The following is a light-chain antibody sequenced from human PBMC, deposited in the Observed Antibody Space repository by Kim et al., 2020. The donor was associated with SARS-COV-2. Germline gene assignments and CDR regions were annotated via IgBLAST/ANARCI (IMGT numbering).Light chain of an antibody. Sequence: SSELTQPPSVSVSPGQTASITCSGDKLGDKYACWYQQKPGQPPVLLMYHDSKRPSGIPERFSGSNSGNTATLTISGTQAMDEADYYCQAWDSSTYVFGTG. V-gene: IGLV3-1*01. CDR3: QAWDSSTYV. J-gene: IGLJ1*01. CDR2: HDS. CDR1: KLGDKY.